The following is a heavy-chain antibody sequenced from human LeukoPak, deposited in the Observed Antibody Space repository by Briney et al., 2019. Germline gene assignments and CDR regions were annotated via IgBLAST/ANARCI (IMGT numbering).Heavy chain of an antibody. CDR3: ARRWYHSSYNWFDP. CDR2: IYPGDSDT. D-gene: IGHD3-22*01. CDR1: GYRFTSYW. V-gene: IGHV5-51*01. J-gene: IGHJ5*02. Sequence: GESLKISCKGSGYRFTSYWIGWVRPMPGKGLEWMGIIYPGDSDTRYSPSFQGQVTILADKSISTAYLQWSSLKASDTAMYYCARRWYHSSYNWFDPWGQGTLVTVSS.